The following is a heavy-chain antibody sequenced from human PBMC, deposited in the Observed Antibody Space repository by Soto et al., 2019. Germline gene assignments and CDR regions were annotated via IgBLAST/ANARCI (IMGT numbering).Heavy chain of an antibody. CDR2: INSGGSTT. D-gene: IGHD3-22*01. J-gene: IGHJ4*02. V-gene: IGHV3-74*01. CDR3: VRGASGYYYVDS. Sequence: DVQLVESGGGLVQPGGSLRLSCAASGFTFSSHWIHWVRQAPGKGLVWVSRINSGGSTTDYADSVKGRFTISRDNAKNTLYLQMNGLRGEDTAVYHCVRGASGYYYVDSWGQGTLVTVSS. CDR1: GFTFSSHW.